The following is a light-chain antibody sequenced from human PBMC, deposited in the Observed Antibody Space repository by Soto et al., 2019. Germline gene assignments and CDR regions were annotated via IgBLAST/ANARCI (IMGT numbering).Light chain of an antibody. Sequence: EIVLTQSPDTLSLSPGGRATLSCRASQSVTTRLAWYQQQPGQPPRLLISGASVRASGVPVRISGSGSGTDFTLTISRLEPEDFALYYCHQYGGSPITFGLGTRLEVK. CDR1: QSVTTR. J-gene: IGKJ5*01. V-gene: IGKV3-20*01. CDR2: GAS. CDR3: HQYGGSPIT.